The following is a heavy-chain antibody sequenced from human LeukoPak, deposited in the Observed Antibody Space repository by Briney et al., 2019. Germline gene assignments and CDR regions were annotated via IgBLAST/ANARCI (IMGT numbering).Heavy chain of an antibody. Sequence: GASVKVSCKASGGTFSSYAISWVRQAPGQGLEWMGRITPILGIANYAQKFQGRVTITADKSTSTAYMELSSLRSEDTAVYYCARGCIVSTSCSFDYWGQGTLVTVSS. CDR2: ITPILGIA. CDR3: ARGCIVSTSCSFDY. D-gene: IGHD2-2*01. CDR1: GGTFSSYA. V-gene: IGHV1-69*04. J-gene: IGHJ4*02.